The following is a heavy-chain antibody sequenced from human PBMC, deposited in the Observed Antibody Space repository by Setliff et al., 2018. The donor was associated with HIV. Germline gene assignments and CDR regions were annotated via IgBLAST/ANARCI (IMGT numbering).Heavy chain of an antibody. CDR1: GGSISTHY. Sequence: KPSETLSLTCTVSGGSISTHYWNWIRQPLGKGLEWIGYIYYSGNTNYNPSLKSRVTISIDTSKNQFSLKLDSVTAADTAVYYCASGRYYDFWSGFDYYFDYWGQGTLVTVSS. D-gene: IGHD3-3*01. V-gene: IGHV4-59*11. J-gene: IGHJ4*02. CDR3: ASGRYYDFWSGFDYYFDY. CDR2: IYYSGNT.